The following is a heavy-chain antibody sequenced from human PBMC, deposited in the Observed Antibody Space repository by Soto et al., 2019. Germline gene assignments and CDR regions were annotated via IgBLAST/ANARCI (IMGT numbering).Heavy chain of an antibody. CDR3: ATDWSRPVAGPVQFDY. D-gene: IGHD6-19*01. CDR1: GYTFTSHG. J-gene: IGHJ4*02. CDR2: ISAYNGNT. V-gene: IGHV1-18*01. Sequence: GASVKVSCKASGYTFTSHGISWVRQAPGQGLEWMGWISAYNGNTNYAQKLQGRVTMTTDTSTSTAYMELRSLRSDDTAVYYCATDWSRPVAGPVQFDYWGQGTLVTVSS.